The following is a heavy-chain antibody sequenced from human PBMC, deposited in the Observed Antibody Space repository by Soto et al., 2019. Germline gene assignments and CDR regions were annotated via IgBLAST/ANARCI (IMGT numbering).Heavy chain of an antibody. CDR3: VRGDDFTL. V-gene: IGHV3-9*01. D-gene: IGHD3-3*01. CDR2: LAWGGGSI. CDR1: GFTFDAYP. J-gene: IGHJ3*01. Sequence: EVQLVESGGALVQPGRSLRLSCAASGFTFDAYPMHWVRQAPGKGLEWVAGLAWGGGSIEYVDFVEGRFTISRDNAKNALYLQMSSLSNEERPLYYCVRGDDFTLWGQGTQVTVTS.